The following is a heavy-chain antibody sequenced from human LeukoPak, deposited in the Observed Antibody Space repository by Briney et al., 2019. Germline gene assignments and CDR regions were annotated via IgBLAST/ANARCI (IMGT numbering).Heavy chain of an antibody. Sequence: GGSLRLSCEASGFTFSSYAMSWVRQAPGKGLEWVSAISGSGGSTYYADSVKGRFTISRDNSKNTLYLQMNSLRAEDTAVYYCAKEGMIVVVITTYFDYWGQGTLVTVSS. J-gene: IGHJ4*02. D-gene: IGHD3-22*01. CDR2: ISGSGGST. CDR1: GFTFSSYA. V-gene: IGHV3-23*01. CDR3: AKEGMIVVVITTYFDY.